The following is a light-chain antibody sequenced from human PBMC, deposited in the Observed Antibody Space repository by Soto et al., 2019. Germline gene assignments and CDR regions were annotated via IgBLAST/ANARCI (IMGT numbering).Light chain of an antibody. CDR1: QGIGDT. CDR2: DTS. V-gene: IGKV3-15*01. J-gene: IGKJ5*01. CDR3: QHYYGTSPIS. Sequence: EVVMRQSPATLSVSPGEGATLSCRASQGIGDTLAWYQHKPGQTPRLLIYDTSTRATGVPTRFSGSRSGAEFTLTISRLEPEDFALYYCQHYYGTSPISFGQGTRLEI.